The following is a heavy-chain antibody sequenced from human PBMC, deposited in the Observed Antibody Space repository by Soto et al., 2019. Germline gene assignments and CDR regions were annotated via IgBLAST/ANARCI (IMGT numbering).Heavy chain of an antibody. CDR2: ISGSGGST. D-gene: IGHD6-6*01. CDR1: GFTFSSYA. J-gene: IGHJ6*02. CDR3: AKDEGGYSSSSVSGTTRFGMDV. V-gene: IGHV3-23*01. Sequence: GSLSLSCAPAGFTFSSYAMSRVRQAPGWGLEWVSAISGSGGSTYYADSVKGRFTISRDNSKNTLYLQMNSLRAEDTAVYYCAKDEGGYSSSSVSGTTRFGMDVWGQGT.